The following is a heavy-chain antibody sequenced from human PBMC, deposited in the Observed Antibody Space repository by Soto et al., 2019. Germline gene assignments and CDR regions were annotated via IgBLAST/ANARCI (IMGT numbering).Heavy chain of an antibody. Sequence: GGALRLSCAASGFTLRSYWMHWVRQAPGKGLVWVSRIKGDGSSTSYADSVKGRFTISRDNAKNTLYVQMNSLRAEDTAVYYCTRGRSGYSGYDPLDYWGQGTLVTVAS. V-gene: IGHV3-74*01. J-gene: IGHJ4*02. D-gene: IGHD5-12*01. CDR3: TRGRSGYSGYDPLDY. CDR2: IKGDGSST. CDR1: GFTLRSYW.